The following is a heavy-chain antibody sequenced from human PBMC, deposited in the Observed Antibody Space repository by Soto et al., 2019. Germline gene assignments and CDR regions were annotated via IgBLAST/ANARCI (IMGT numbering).Heavy chain of an antibody. D-gene: IGHD2-15*01. CDR3: VRGPRECSGRRRNQGNYFDY. Sequence: VQLVESGGGLVQPGGSLRLSCAASGFTFSGYSMSWVRQAPGKGLEWVASIKEDGSEKYYVDSVKGRFTISRDNAKKSLYLQMSSLRDDDTALYYFVRGPRECSGRRRNQGNYFDYWGQGTLVTVSS. CDR1: GFTFSGYS. V-gene: IGHV3-7*05. J-gene: IGHJ4*02. CDR2: IKEDGSEK.